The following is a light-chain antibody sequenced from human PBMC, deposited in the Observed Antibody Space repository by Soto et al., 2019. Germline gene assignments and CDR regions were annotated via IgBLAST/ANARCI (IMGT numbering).Light chain of an antibody. CDR1: QSVSSY. V-gene: IGKV3-11*01. Sequence: EIVLTQSPVTLSLSPGERATLSCRASQSVSSYLAWYQQKPGQAPRLLIYDASNRATGIPARFSVSGSGTDFTLTISSLEPEDFAVYYCQQRSNWLTFGGGTKVQIK. J-gene: IGKJ4*01. CDR2: DAS. CDR3: QQRSNWLT.